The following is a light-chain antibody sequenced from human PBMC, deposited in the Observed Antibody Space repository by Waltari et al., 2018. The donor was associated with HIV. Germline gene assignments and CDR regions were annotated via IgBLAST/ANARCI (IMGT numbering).Light chain of an antibody. CDR1: VPPQKS. CDR2: KDT. Sequence: SFELHQPSPVSVSPGQTARTPCPGDVPPQKSVRWFQHKPGPAPLLVIYKDTERPSGIPERFSGSSSGTTVTLTISGAQVDDEADYYCYSAADNIEVFGGGTKLTVL. J-gene: IGLJ3*02. V-gene: IGLV3-27*01. CDR3: YSAADNIEV.